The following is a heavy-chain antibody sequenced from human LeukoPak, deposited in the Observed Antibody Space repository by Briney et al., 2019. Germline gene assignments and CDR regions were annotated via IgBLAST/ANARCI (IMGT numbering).Heavy chain of an antibody. CDR3: AKDYLGSSWSLGT. Sequence: GGSLRLSCAASGFSFSNFGMHWVRQAPGKGLEWVTFISHDGSKKYYRDSVKGRFTISRDNSRNTLFLQMNSLRPDGTAVYHCAKDYLGSSWSLGTWGRGTLVTVSS. J-gene: IGHJ4*02. CDR2: ISHDGSKK. V-gene: IGHV3-30*18. D-gene: IGHD6-13*01. CDR1: GFSFSNFG.